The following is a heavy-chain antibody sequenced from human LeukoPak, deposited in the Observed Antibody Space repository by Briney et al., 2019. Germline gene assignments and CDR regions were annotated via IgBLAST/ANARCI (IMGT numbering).Heavy chain of an antibody. D-gene: IGHD6-19*01. CDR1: GGSISSSSYY. Sequence: SETLSLTCTVSGGSISSSSYYWGWIRQPPGKGLEWIGSIYYSGSTYYNPSLKSRVTISVDTSKNQFSLKLSSVTAADTAVYYCARVGYSSGWYPDWFDPWGQGTLVTVSS. J-gene: IGHJ5*02. CDR2: IYYSGST. V-gene: IGHV4-39*07. CDR3: ARVGYSSGWYPDWFDP.